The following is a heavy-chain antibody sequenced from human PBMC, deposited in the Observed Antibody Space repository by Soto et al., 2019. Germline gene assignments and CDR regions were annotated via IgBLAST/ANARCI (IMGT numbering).Heavy chain of an antibody. J-gene: IGHJ4*02. Sequence: SETLSLTCTVSGGSISSSSYYWGWIRQPPGKGLEWIGSIYYSGSTYYNPSLKSRVTISVDTSKNQFSLKLSSVTAADTAVYYCARDRYFVSSGSPLYDYWGQGTLVTVSS. CDR2: IYYSGST. CDR1: GGSISSSSYY. CDR3: ARDRYFVSSGSPLYDY. V-gene: IGHV4-39*02. D-gene: IGHD3-10*01.